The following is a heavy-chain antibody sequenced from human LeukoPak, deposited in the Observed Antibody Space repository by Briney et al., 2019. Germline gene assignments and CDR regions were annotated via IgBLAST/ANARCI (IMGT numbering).Heavy chain of an antibody. CDR1: GGSIGSYY. J-gene: IGHJ4*02. CDR3: ARVVPYYYDSSGHGSTPYYFDY. D-gene: IGHD3-22*01. CDR2: IYYSGST. Sequence: SETLSLTCTVSGGSIGSYYWSWIRQPPGKGLEWIGYIYYSGSTNYNPSLKSRVTISVDTSKNQFSLKLSSVTAADTAVYYCARVVPYYYDSSGHGSTPYYFDYWGQGTLVTVSS. V-gene: IGHV4-59*01.